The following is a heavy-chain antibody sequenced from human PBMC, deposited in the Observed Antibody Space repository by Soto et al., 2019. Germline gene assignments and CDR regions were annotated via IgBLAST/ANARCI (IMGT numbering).Heavy chain of an antibody. D-gene: IGHD3-3*01. CDR3: ARDKQSDDFWSGYYTASDYYGMDV. V-gene: IGHV3-23*01. CDR1: GFTFSSYA. Sequence: GGSLRLSCAASGFTFSSYAMSWVRQAPGKGLEWVSAISGSGGSTYYADSVKGRFTISRDNAKNSLYLQMNSLRAEDTAVYYCARDKQSDDFWSGYYTASDYYGMDVWGQGTTVTVSS. J-gene: IGHJ6*02. CDR2: ISGSGGST.